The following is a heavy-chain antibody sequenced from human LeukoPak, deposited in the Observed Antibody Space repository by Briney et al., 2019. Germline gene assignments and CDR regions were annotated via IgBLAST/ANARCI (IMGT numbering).Heavy chain of an antibody. V-gene: IGHV3-74*01. Sequence: GGSLRLSCAASGFTFSRYWMHWVRQAPEKGLVWVSRIDNDGSGTNYADSVKGRFTISRDNAKNSLYLQMNSLRAEDTAVYYCARESRDGYNPDYWGQGTLVTVSS. D-gene: IGHD5-24*01. CDR1: GFTFSRYW. CDR2: IDNDGSGT. J-gene: IGHJ4*02. CDR3: ARESRDGYNPDY.